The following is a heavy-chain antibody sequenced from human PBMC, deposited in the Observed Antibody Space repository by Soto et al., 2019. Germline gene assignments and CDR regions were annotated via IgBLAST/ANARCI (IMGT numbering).Heavy chain of an antibody. D-gene: IGHD3-22*01. CDR2: IDPTDSYT. V-gene: IGHV5-10-1*01. Sequence: GESLKISCQASGYSFTTYWISWVRQMPGKGLECMGRIDPTDSYTDYGPSFESHVTMSVDRSINTAYLEWSSLKASDSAMYYCERMTSVKDRSGYHIFDYWCLGILVNVS. CDR1: GYSFTTYW. CDR3: ERMTSVKDRSGYHIFDY. J-gene: IGHJ4*02.